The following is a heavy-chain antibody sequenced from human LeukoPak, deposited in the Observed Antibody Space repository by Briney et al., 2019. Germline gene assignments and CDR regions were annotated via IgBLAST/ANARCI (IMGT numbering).Heavy chain of an antibody. J-gene: IGHJ6*03. V-gene: IGHV1-46*01. CDR1: GYTFTSYY. D-gene: IGHD2-2*01. CDR2: INPSGGST. Sequence: ASVKVSCKASGYTFTSYYMHWARQAPGQGLEWMGIINPSGGSTSYAQKFQGRVTMTRDTSTSTVYMELSSLRSEDTAVYYCARGGPAAMHRGPSYYYYYYMDVWGKGTTVTISS. CDR3: ARGGPAAMHRGPSYYYYYYMDV.